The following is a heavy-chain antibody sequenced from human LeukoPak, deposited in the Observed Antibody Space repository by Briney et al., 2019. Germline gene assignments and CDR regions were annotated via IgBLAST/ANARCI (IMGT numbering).Heavy chain of an antibody. V-gene: IGHV4-34*01. D-gene: IGHD3-22*01. CDR3: RWVYYDSRRYFDY. Sequence: SETLSLTCAVYGGSFSGYYWSWIRQPPGKGLEWIGEINHSGSTNYNPSLKSRVTISVDTSKNQFSLKLSSVTAADTAVYYCRWVYYDSRRYFDYWGQGTLVTVSS. J-gene: IGHJ4*02. CDR2: INHSGST. CDR1: GGSFSGYY.